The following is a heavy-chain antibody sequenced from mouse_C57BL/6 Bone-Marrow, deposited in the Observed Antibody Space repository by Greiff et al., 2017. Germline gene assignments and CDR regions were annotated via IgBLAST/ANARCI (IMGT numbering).Heavy chain of an antibody. CDR3: ARDDSWYFDV. D-gene: IGHD2-4*01. CDR2: INYDGSST. J-gene: IGHJ1*03. Sequence: EVMLVESEGGLVQPGSSMKLSCTASGFTFSDSYMAWVRQVPEKGLECVANINYDGSSTYYLESLKSRFIISRDNAKNILYLQMSSLKSEDTATYYCARDDSWYFDVWGTGTTVTVSS. CDR1: GFTFSDSY. V-gene: IGHV5-16*01.